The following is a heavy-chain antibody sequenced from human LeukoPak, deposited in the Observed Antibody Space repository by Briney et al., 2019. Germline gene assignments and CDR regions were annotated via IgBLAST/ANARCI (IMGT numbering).Heavy chain of an antibody. J-gene: IGHJ4*02. Sequence: GGSLRLSCVTSGFTFSAYNMNWVRQAPGKGLEWVSCISSSSNYIYYADSVKGRFTISRDNAKNSLYLQMNSLRAEDTAVYYCARVTLPVVTRHYFDYWGQGTLVTVSS. V-gene: IGHV3-21*01. D-gene: IGHD4-23*01. CDR1: GFTFSAYN. CDR3: ARVTLPVVTRHYFDY. CDR2: ISSSSNYI.